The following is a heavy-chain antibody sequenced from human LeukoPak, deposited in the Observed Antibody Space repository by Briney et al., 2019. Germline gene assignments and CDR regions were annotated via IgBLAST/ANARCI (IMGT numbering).Heavy chain of an antibody. V-gene: IGHV3-64*04. CDR1: GFTFSAYA. CDR3: ASLSITIFVVYGMDV. J-gene: IGHJ6*02. CDR2: ISPNGGST. D-gene: IGHD3-3*01. Sequence: PGGSLRLSCSASGFTFSAYAMHWVRQAPGKGLEYVSAISPNGGSTYYADSVKGRFTISRDNSKNTLYLQMNSLRAEDTAVYYCASLSITIFVVYGMDVWGQGTTVTVSS.